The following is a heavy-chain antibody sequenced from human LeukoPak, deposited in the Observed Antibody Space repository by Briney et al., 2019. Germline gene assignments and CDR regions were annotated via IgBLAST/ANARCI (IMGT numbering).Heavy chain of an antibody. CDR1: GGSIISSNYY. Sequence: KTSETLSLTCTLSGGSIISSNYYWGWIRQPPGKGLEWIGSLYYSGSTYYNPSLKSRVTISLDTSKNHFSLRLSSVTAADTAVYYCARHGLLTHYDLLTRFGFDIWGQGTLVTVSS. CDR2: LYYSGST. D-gene: IGHD3-9*01. CDR3: ARHGLLTHYDLLTRFGFDI. V-gene: IGHV4-39*01. J-gene: IGHJ3*02.